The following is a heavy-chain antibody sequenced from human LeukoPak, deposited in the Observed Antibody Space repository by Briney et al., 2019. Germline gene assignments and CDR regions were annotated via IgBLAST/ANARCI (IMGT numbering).Heavy chain of an antibody. J-gene: IGHJ4*02. CDR2: IKTSSTTI. CDR3: ARERWYSNYD. D-gene: IGHD4-11*01. CDR1: GFTFSSYS. Sequence: PGGSLRLSCAGSGFTFSSYSMNWVRQAPGKGLEWVSYIKTSSTTIYYADSVKSRFTISRDNAKNSLYLQMNSLRAEDTAVYYCARERWYSNYDWGQGTLVTVSS. V-gene: IGHV3-48*01.